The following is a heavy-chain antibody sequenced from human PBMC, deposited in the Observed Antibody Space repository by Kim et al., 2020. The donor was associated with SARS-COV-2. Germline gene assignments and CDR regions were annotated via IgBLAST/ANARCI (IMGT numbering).Heavy chain of an antibody. D-gene: IGHD2-2*02. V-gene: IGHV5-51*01. Sequence: GESLKISCKTSGYTFSKSWIGWVRQLPGKGLEWMAIIYPGESDARYSPSFQGHVTISTDKSTTAYLHWNSLRASDSATYYCASWVYTSYYFDSWGQGTRV. CDR3: ASWVYTSYYFDS. CDR2: IYPGESDA. CDR1: GYTFSKSW. J-gene: IGHJ4*02.